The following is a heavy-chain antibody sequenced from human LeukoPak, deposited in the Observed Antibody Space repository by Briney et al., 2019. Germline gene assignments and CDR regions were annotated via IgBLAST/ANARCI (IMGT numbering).Heavy chain of an antibody. CDR2: ISSSSSYT. D-gene: IGHD6-19*01. CDR1: GFSFSDYY. J-gene: IGHJ4*02. V-gene: IGHV3-11*06. Sequence: GGSLRLSCAASGFSFSDYYMSWIRQAPGKGLEWVSYISSSSSYTNYADSVKGRFTISRDNAKNSLYLQMNSLRAEDTAVYYCARDHHSSGWYRDLSWGQGTLVTVSS. CDR3: ARDHHSSGWYRDLS.